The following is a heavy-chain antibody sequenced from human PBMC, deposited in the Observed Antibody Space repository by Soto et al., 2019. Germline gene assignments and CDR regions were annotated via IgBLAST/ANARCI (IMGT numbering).Heavy chain of an antibody. D-gene: IGHD3-16*02. Sequence: QVQLQESGPGLVEPSETLSLTCTVSGGSISSYYWSWIRQPPGKGLEWIGYIYYSGSTNYNPSLKIRVTISVDTSKHQFSLKLSSVTAADTAVYYCARSLRQYYYYYYMDVWGKGTTVTVSS. CDR3: ARSLRQYYYYYYMDV. J-gene: IGHJ6*03. CDR1: GGSISSYY. CDR2: IYYSGST. V-gene: IGHV4-59*01.